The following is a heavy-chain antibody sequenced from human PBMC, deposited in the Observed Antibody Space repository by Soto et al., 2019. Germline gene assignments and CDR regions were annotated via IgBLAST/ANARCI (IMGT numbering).Heavy chain of an antibody. D-gene: IGHD6-19*01. CDR3: VKDILEKWLVSNFEY. V-gene: IGHV3-9*01. CDR1: GFTFESYA. J-gene: IGHJ4*02. Sequence: EVQLVESGGGSVQPGRSLRLSCVASGFTFESYAMHWVRQVPGKGLERVSGISWNSGSIGYEASVKGRFTISTDNAQKALYLAMNSLRVEKTAFYYCVKDILEKWLVSNFEYWGQGALFTVSS. CDR2: ISWNSGSI.